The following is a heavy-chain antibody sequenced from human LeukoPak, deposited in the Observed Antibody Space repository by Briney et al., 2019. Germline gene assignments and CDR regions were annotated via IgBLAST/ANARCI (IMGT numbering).Heavy chain of an antibody. CDR2: ISSSSSYI. CDR1: GFTFSSYW. V-gene: IGHV3-21*01. J-gene: IGHJ5*02. Sequence: GGSLRLSCAASGFTFSSYWMNWARQAPGKGLEWVSSISSSSSYIYYADSVKGRFTISRDNAKNSLYLQMNSLRAEDSAVYYCARGYCSSTSCAFDPWGQGTLVTVSS. D-gene: IGHD2-2*01. CDR3: ARGYCSSTSCAFDP.